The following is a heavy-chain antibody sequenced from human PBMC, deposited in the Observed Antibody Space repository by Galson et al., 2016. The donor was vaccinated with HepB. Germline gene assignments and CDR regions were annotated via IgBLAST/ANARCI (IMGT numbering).Heavy chain of an antibody. Sequence: SETLSLTCTVSGGSISSYYWSWIRQPPGKGLEWIGYIYDRGSTNYNPSLKSRVTISLDTSKNQFSLKLTSVTAADTAVYFCARIGEVAANVFYYGLDVWGQGTTVTVSS. CDR3: ARIGEVAANVFYYGLDV. D-gene: IGHD2-15*01. CDR1: GGSISSYY. J-gene: IGHJ6*02. CDR2: IYDRGST. V-gene: IGHV4-59*01.